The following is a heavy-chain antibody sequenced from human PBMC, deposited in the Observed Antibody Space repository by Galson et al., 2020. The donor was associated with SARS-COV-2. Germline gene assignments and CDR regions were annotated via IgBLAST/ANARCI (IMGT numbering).Heavy chain of an antibody. CDR1: GGSISSYY. V-gene: IGHV4-4*07. D-gene: IGHD6-13*01. CDR2: IYTSGST. J-gene: IGHJ4*02. CDR3: ASALYSSSWYDY. Sequence: SQTLSLTCTVSGGSISSYYWSWIRQPAGKGLEWIGRIYTSGSTNYNPSLKSRVTMSVDTSKNQFSLKLSSVTAADTAVYYCASALYSSSWYDYWGQGTLVTVSS.